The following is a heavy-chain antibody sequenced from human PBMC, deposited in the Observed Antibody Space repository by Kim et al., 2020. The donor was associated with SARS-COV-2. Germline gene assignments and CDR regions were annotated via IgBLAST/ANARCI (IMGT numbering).Heavy chain of an antibody. J-gene: IGHJ6*02. Sequence: ASVKVSCKASGYTFTGYYMHWVRQAPGQGLEWMGRINPNSGGTNYAQKFQGRVTMTRDTSISTAYMELSRLRSDDTAVYYCASSVGSGSYYYYYGMDVWGQGTTVTVSS. CDR1: GYTFTGYY. D-gene: IGHD3-10*01. V-gene: IGHV1-2*06. CDR2: INPNSGGT. CDR3: ASSVGSGSYYYYYGMDV.